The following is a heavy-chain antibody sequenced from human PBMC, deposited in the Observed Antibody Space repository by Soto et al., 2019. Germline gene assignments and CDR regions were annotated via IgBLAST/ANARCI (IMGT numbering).Heavy chain of an antibody. Sequence: EVQLVESGGGLVQPGGSLRLSCAASGFTFSSYWMSWVRQAPGKGVEWVANIRQDGSDKYYVDSVKGRFTISRDNSKNSLYLQMNSLRAEDTAIYYCASPQQWLGQRGDFDYWGQGTLVTVSS. CDR1: GFTFSSYW. J-gene: IGHJ4*02. V-gene: IGHV3-7*05. CDR2: IRQDGSDK. CDR3: ASPQQWLGQRGDFDY. D-gene: IGHD6-19*01.